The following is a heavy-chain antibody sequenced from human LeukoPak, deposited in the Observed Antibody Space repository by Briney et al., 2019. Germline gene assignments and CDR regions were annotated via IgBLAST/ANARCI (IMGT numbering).Heavy chain of an antibody. CDR2: IYYSGST. CDR3: ARSATSSGYYGVDH. CDR1: GGSISSDY. V-gene: IGHV4-59*12. Sequence: SETLSLTCTVSGGSISSDYWSWIRHTPGKGLEWIGYIYYSGSTNYNPSLKSRVTISVDTSKNQFSLKLSSVTAADTALYYCARSATSSGYYGVDHWGQGTLVTVSS. D-gene: IGHD3-22*01. J-gene: IGHJ4*02.